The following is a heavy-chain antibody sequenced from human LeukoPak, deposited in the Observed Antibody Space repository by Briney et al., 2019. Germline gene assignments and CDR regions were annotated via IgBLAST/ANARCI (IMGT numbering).Heavy chain of an antibody. CDR3: ARDLVTVTKGFDI. D-gene: IGHD4-17*01. Sequence: SETLSLTCAVSGDSFSSHYWTWIRQPPGRGLEWIGYISYIGTTNYNPSLKGRVTISIDTSKNHFSLKLSSVTTADTAVYYCARDLVTVTKGFDIWGLGTMVSVSS. J-gene: IGHJ3*02. V-gene: IGHV4-59*11. CDR2: ISYIGTT. CDR1: GDSFSSHY.